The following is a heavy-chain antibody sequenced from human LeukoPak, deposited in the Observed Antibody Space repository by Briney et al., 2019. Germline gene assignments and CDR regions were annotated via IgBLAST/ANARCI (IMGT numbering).Heavy chain of an antibody. CDR2: INSDGSST. D-gene: IGHD2-2*01. V-gene: IGHV3-74*01. Sequence: PGGSLRLSCAASGFTFSSYWMRWVRQAPGKGLVWVSRINSDGSSTSYADSVKGRFTISRDNAKNTLYLQMNSLRAEDTALYYCAKDRPVCSSTSCYVFFQRVADYWGQGPLVPVSS. CDR1: GFTFSSYW. CDR3: AKDRPVCSSTSCYVFFQRVADY. J-gene: IGHJ4*02.